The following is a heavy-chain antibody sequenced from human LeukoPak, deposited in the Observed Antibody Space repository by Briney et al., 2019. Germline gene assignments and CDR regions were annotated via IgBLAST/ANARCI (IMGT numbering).Heavy chain of an antibody. CDR3: ARGMGTTYYDYVWGSYRYDYFDY. CDR2: IYTSGST. J-gene: IGHJ4*02. Sequence: PSETLSLTCTVSGGSISSYYWSWIRQPAGKGLGWIGRIYTSGSTNYNPSLKSRVTMSVDTSKNQFSLKLSSVTAADTAVYYCARGMGTTYYDYVWGSYRYDYFDYWGQGTLVTVSS. CDR1: GGSISSYY. D-gene: IGHD3-16*02. V-gene: IGHV4-4*07.